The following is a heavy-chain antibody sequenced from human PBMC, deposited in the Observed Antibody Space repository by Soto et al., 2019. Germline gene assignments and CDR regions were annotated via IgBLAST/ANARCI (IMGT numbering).Heavy chain of an antibody. D-gene: IGHD2-21*01. Sequence: DTLSLTCTVSGGSISSYYWSWIRQPPGKGLEWIGYIYYSGSTNYNPSLKSRVTISVDTSKNQFSLKLSSVTAADTAVYYCARDVPFRYWGQGTLVTVSS. CDR1: GGSISSYY. CDR3: ARDVPFRY. V-gene: IGHV4-59*01. J-gene: IGHJ4*02. CDR2: IYYSGST.